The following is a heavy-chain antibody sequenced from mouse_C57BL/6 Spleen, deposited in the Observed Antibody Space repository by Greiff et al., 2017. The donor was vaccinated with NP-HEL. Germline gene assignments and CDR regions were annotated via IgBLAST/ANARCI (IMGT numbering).Heavy chain of an antibody. CDR3: ARGFLGREYYFDY. J-gene: IGHJ2*01. V-gene: IGHV1-55*01. D-gene: IGHD4-1*01. CDR1: GYTFTSYW. CDR2: IYPGSGST. Sequence: QVQLQQPGAELVKPGASVKMSCKASGYTFTSYWITWVKQRPGQGLEWIGDIYPGSGSTKYNEKFKSKATLTVATSSSTAYMQLSSLTSEDSAVYYCARGFLGREYYFDYWGQGTTLTVSS.